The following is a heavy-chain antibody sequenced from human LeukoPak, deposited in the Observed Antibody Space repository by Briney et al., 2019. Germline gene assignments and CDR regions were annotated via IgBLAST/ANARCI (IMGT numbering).Heavy chain of an antibody. J-gene: IGHJ4*02. CDR3: ARGGVYSSSAPDY. Sequence: GGSLRLSCAASGFTFSSYWMHWVRQAPGKGLVWVSRINSDGSSTSYADSVKGRFTISRDNAENTLYLQMNSLRAEDTAVYSCARGGVYSSSAPDYWGQGTLVTVSS. D-gene: IGHD6-6*01. CDR1: GFTFSSYW. V-gene: IGHV3-74*01. CDR2: INSDGSST.